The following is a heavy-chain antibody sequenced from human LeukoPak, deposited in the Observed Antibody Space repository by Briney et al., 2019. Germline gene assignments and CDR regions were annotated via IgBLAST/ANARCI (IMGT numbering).Heavy chain of an antibody. CDR2: ININSGGT. J-gene: IGHJ4*02. V-gene: IGHV1-2*02. Sequence: ASVKVSCKASVYTFNAYYMHWVRHAPRQGLGRMGWININSGGTNYAQNFQGRVTMTRDTSISTAYMELSGLRSDDTAIYYCARRTAVATEWGFSYWGQGTLVTVSS. CDR1: VYTFNAYY. D-gene: IGHD6-19*01. CDR3: ARRTAVATEWGFSY.